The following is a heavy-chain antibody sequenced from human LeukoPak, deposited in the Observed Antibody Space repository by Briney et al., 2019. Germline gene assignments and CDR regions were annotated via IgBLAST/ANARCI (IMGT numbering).Heavy chain of an antibody. CDR3: ARANGYGLLDC. J-gene: IGHJ4*02. CDR2: IFYSGNT. V-gene: IGHV4-39*07. Sequence: SETLSLTCTVSGGSISSSTYYGGWIRQPPGKGLEWIGGIFYSGNTYYNPSLKSRVTISIDTSKNQFSLKLSSVTAADTAVYYCARANGYGLLDCWGQGTLVTVSS. CDR1: GGSISSSTYY. D-gene: IGHD5-18*01.